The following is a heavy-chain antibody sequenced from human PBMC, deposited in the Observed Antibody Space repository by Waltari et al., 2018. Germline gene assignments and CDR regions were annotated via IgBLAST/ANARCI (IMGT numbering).Heavy chain of an antibody. CDR2: IYPGYSVT. CDR1: GYSFTSYW. Sequence: EVQLVQSGAEVKKPGESLKISCKGSGYSFTSYWIGWVRQMPGKGLEWIGIIYPGYSVTRYSPSFQGQVTISADKSISTAYLQGSSLKASDTAMYYCARHSGYYDSSGYRHWYFDLWGRGTLVTVSS. CDR3: ARHSGYYDSSGYRHWYFDL. V-gene: IGHV5-51*01. D-gene: IGHD3-22*01. J-gene: IGHJ2*01.